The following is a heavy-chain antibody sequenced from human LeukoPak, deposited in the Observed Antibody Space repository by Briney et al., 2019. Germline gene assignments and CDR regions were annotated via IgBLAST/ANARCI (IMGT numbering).Heavy chain of an antibody. CDR2: ISNRGRTI. D-gene: IGHD3-10*01. J-gene: IGHJ3*02. CDR1: GLTFSSYE. V-gene: IGHV3-48*03. CDR3: ARKFAPGAFDI. Sequence: GGSLRLSCEASGLTFSSYEMSWVRQAPGKGLEWVSHISNRGRTIYYADSVEGRFTISRDNAKNSLYLQMNSLRVEDTAVYYCARKFAPGAFDIWGQGTMVTVSS.